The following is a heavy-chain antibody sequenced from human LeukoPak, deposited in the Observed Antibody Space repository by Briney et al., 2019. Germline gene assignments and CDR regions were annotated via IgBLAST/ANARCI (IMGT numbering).Heavy chain of an antibody. Sequence: SQTLSLTCAVSGGSISSGGYSWSWIRQPSGKGLEWIGYIYHSGSTYYNPSLKSRVTISVDRSKNQFSLKLSSVTAADTAVYYCARGGGGYSYGYVDYWGQGTLVTVSS. V-gene: IGHV4-30-2*01. J-gene: IGHJ4*02. D-gene: IGHD5-18*01. CDR2: IYHSGST. CDR1: GGSISSGGYS. CDR3: ARGGGGYSYGYVDY.